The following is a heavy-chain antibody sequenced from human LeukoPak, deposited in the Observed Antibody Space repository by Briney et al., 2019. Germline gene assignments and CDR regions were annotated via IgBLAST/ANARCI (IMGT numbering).Heavy chain of an antibody. D-gene: IGHD5-24*01. CDR2: IYYSGST. J-gene: IGHJ3*02. CDR3: ARVRGDGYNFDI. CDR1: GGSISSGGYY. Sequence: PSETLSLTCTVSGGSISSGGYYWSWIRQHPGKGLEWIGYIYYSGSTYYNPSLKSRVTISVDTSKNQFSLKLSSVTAADTAVYYCARVRGDGYNFDIWGQGTMVTVSS. V-gene: IGHV4-31*03.